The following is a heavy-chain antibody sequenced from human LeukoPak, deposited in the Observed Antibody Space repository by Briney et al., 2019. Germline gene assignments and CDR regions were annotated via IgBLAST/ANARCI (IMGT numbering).Heavy chain of an antibody. V-gene: IGHV3-15*01. CDR3: GGRRV. CDR2: VRSKSDAGTM. Sequence: PGGSLRLSCTASGFNFRSAWMSWARQAPGKGLEWVGRVRSKSDAGTMDYAAHVEGRFTISRDDSKNVVYLDMNSLKTEDTAVYYCGGRRVWGNGTVVTVSS. J-gene: IGHJ6*04. D-gene: IGHD3-16*01. CDR1: GFNFRSAW.